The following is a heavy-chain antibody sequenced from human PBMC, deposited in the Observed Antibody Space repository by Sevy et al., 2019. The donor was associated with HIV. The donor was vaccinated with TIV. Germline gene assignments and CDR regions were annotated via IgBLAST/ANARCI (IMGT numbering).Heavy chain of an antibody. CDR1: GLTFRNLW. D-gene: IGHD3-10*01. J-gene: IGHJ6*02. V-gene: IGHV3-7*01. Sequence: GGSLRLSCAVSGLTFRNLWMSWVRQAPGKGLEWVANIKQDGSDKYYVDSGRGRFTISRDNAKNSLFLQVNSLRADDTAVYYCARSYFGSGTSYGMDVWGRGTTVTVSS. CDR2: IKQDGSDK. CDR3: ARSYFGSGTSYGMDV.